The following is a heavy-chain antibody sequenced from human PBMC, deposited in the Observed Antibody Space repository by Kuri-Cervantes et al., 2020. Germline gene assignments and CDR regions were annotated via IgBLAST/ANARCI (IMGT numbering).Heavy chain of an antibody. CDR3: ARDYGSNFFDY. D-gene: IGHD4-23*01. J-gene: IGHJ4*02. CDR2: ISYDGSNK. Sequence: GGSLRLSCAASGFTFSSYAMHWVRQAPGKGLEWVAVISYDGSNKYYADSVKGRFTISRDNSKNTLYLQMNSLRAEDMAVYYCARDYGSNFFDYWGQGTLVTVSS. CDR1: GFTFSSYA. V-gene: IGHV3-30*04.